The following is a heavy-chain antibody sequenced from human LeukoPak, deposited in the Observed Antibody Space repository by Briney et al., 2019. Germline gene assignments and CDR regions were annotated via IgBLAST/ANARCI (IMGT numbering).Heavy chain of an antibody. CDR2: IYTSGST. V-gene: IGHV4-4*07. J-gene: IGHJ4*02. D-gene: IGHD1-26*01. CDR3: ARENSGSYREFDY. Sequence: PSETLSLTCTVSGVSISSYYWRWVRQPAGKGMEWLGRIYTSGSTNYNASLKSRVSMSVDTSNNQFSLKLSSVTAADTAVFYCARENSGSYREFDYWGQGTLVTVSS. CDR1: GVSISSYY.